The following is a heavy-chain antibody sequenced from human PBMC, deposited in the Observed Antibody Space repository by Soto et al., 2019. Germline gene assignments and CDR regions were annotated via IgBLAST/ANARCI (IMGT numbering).Heavy chain of an antibody. V-gene: IGHV3-23*01. D-gene: IGHD3-3*01. CDR3: AKGSTIFGVVFDAFDM. Sequence: GGSLRLSGAASGFTFNNYAMSWVRQAPGKGLEWVSAVSASGGTTYYADSVKGRFTISRDNSKNTLYLQMNSLRAEDTAVYYCAKGSTIFGVVFDAFDMWGQGTMVTVSS. CDR2: VSASGGTT. CDR1: GFTFNNYA. J-gene: IGHJ3*02.